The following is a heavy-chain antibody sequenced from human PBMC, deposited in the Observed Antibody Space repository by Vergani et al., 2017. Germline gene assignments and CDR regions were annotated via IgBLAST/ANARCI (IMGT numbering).Heavy chain of an antibody. CDR3: ARADSSGYNYFDL. CDR2: IITILGIA. J-gene: IGHJ2*01. CDR1: GGTFSSYT. Sequence: QVQLVQSGAEVKKPGSSVKVSCKASGGTFSSYTISWVRQAPGQGLEWMGRIITILGIANYAQKFQGRVTITADKSTSTAYMELSSLRSEDTAVYYCARADSSGYNYFDLWGRGTLVTVSS. D-gene: IGHD3-22*01. V-gene: IGHV1-69*02.